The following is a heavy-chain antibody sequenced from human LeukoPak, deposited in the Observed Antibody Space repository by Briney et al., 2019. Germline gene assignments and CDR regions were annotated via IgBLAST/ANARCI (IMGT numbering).Heavy chain of an antibody. CDR1: GYSFTSYW. D-gene: IGHD5-18*01. V-gene: IGHV5-51*01. Sequence: GESLEISCKGSGYSFTSYWIGWVRQMPGKGLEWMGIIYPGDSDTRYSPSFQGQVTISADKSISTAYLQWSSLKASDTAMYYRARASVDTAMGAFDIWGQGTMVTVSS. CDR3: ARASVDTAMGAFDI. CDR2: IYPGDSDT. J-gene: IGHJ3*02.